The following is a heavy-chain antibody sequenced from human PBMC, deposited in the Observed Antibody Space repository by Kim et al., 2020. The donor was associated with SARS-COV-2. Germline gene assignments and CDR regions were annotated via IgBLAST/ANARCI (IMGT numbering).Heavy chain of an antibody. D-gene: IGHD6-6*01. Sequence: ASVKVSCKASGYTFTGYYMHWVRQAPGQGLEWMGWINPNSGGTNYAQKFQGRVTMTRDTSISTAYMELSRLRSDDTAVYYCARGRFISIAARPGNWFDPWGQGTLVTVSS. CDR3: ARGRFISIAARPGNWFDP. J-gene: IGHJ5*02. CDR2: INPNSGGT. CDR1: GYTFTGYY. V-gene: IGHV1-2*02.